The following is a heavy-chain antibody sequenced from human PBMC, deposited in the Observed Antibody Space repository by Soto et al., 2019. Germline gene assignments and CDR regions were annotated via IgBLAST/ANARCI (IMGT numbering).Heavy chain of an antibody. V-gene: IGHV1-24*01. CDR1: GYTLTELS. D-gene: IGHD3-16*02. CDR3: ARESRDVWGSYRSSYYFDY. J-gene: IGHJ4*02. Sequence: ASVKVSCKVSGYTLTELSMHWVRQAPGEGLDWMGGFDPEVGETNYAQKFQGRVTITADESTSTAYMELSSLRSEDTAVYYCARESRDVWGSYRSSYYFDYWGQGTLVTVSS. CDR2: FDPEVGET.